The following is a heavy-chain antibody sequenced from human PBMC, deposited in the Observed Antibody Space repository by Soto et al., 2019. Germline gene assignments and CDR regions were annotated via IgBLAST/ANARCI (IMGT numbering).Heavy chain of an antibody. J-gene: IGHJ6*02. CDR3: ARDDEQQLVRYYCGMDV. V-gene: IGHV3-33*01. Sequence: PGGSLIPFPAASGFTVSTYVLHWVPQSPCNCLALMAVIWYERSNKYYADSVKGRFTISRDNSKNTVSLQMNSLRAEDTAVYYCARDDEQQLVRYYCGMDVWGQGTTVTVSS. CDR1: GFTVSTYV. CDR2: IWYERSNK. D-gene: IGHD6-13*01.